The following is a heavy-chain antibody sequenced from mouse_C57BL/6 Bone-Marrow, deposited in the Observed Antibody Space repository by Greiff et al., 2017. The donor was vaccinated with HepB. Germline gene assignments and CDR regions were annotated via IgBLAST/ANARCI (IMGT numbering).Heavy chain of an antibody. CDR1: GYAFSSYW. CDR2: IYPGDGDT. V-gene: IGHV1-80*01. J-gene: IGHJ3*01. D-gene: IGHD1-1*01. CDR3: ARSGSFPYGSSPFAY. Sequence: QVQLQQSGAELVKPGASVKISCKASGYAFSSYWMNWVKQRPGKGLEWIGQIYPGDGDTNYNGKFKGKATLTADKSSSTAYMQLSSLTSEDSAVYFCARSGSFPYGSSPFAYWGQGTLVTVSA.